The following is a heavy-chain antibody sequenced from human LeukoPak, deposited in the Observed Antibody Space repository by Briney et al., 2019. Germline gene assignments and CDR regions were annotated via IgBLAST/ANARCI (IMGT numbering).Heavy chain of an antibody. CDR2: IIPIFGTA. J-gene: IGHJ4*02. D-gene: IGHD2-15*01. V-gene: IGHV1-69*05. CDR3: AREEPVVVVAATTPGFNY. CDR1: GGTFSSYA. Sequence: SVKVSCKASGGTFSSYAISWVRQAPGQGLEWMGRIIPIFGTANYAQKFQGRVTITTDESTSKAYMEQTSLTSADTAVYYCAREEPVVVVAATTPGFNYWGQGTLVTVSS.